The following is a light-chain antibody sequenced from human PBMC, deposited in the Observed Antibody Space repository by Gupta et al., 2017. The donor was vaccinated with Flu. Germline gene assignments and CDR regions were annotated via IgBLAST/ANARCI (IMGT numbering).Light chain of an antibody. Sequence: DIVMTQSPDSLAVALGERVPINCRSSQSVLYSSNNKNYLAWYQQRPGQPPKLLIYWASTRESGVSDRFSGSGSGTDFTLTISSLQAEDVAVYYCQEYYSTPPYSFGQGTKLEIK. CDR3: QEYYSTPPYS. V-gene: IGKV4-1*01. CDR1: QSVLYSSNNKNY. J-gene: IGKJ2*03. CDR2: WAS.